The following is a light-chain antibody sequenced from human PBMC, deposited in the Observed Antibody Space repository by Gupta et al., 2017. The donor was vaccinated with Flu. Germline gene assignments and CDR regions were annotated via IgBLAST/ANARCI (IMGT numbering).Light chain of an antibody. Sequence: QSVLTQPPSVSAAPGQKVTISCSGSSSNIGNNYVSWYQQLPGTAPKLLIYDNNKRPSGIPDRFSGSNSGTSATLGITGLQTGDEADYYCGTWDNSLSAGGVFGGGTKLTVL. J-gene: IGLJ3*02. CDR1: SSNIGNNY. V-gene: IGLV1-51*01. CDR2: DNN. CDR3: GTWDNSLSAGGV.